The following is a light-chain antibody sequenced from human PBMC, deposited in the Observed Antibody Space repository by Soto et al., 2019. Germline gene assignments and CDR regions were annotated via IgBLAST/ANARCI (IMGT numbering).Light chain of an antibody. CDR3: QQYGSP. J-gene: IGKJ2*01. V-gene: IGKV3-20*01. Sequence: EIVLTQSPGTLSLSPGERATLSCRASQSVSSSYLAWYQQKPGQAPRLLIHGASSRATGIPDRFSGSGSGTDFTLTISRLEPEDFAVYYCQQYGSPFGQGTKLEIK. CDR1: QSVSSSY. CDR2: GAS.